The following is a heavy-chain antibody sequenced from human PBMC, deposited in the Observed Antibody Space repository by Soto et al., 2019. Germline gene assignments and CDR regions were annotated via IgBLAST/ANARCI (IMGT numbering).Heavy chain of an antibody. Sequence: QVKLQESGPGLVKPSETLSRTCTVSGGSIRSYYWSWIRQPPGKGLEWIGDIFYSGSTNYNLSLKGRVHISVETSKNQFYLRLCSVHTEDTAVYYCVRHGYSCYDWERNWFAPWGQGTLVTVSS. CDR2: IFYSGST. D-gene: IGHD5-12*01. CDR1: GGSIRSYY. V-gene: IGHV4-59*08. CDR3: VRHGYSCYDWERNWFAP. J-gene: IGHJ5*02.